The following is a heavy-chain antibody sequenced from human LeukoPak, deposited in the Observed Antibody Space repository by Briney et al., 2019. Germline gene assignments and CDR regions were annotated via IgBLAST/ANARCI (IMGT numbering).Heavy chain of an antibody. CDR3: ARGPHDRWGPPDY. Sequence: GGSLRLSCAASGFTVSSNYMSWVREAPRKGLEWGSLIYSGGSTFYADSVKGRFTISRDNSKNTVHLQMNSLRAEDTAVYYCARGPHDRWGPPDYWGQGTLVTVSS. CDR1: GFTVSSNY. CDR2: IYSGGST. D-gene: IGHD1-1*01. J-gene: IGHJ4*02. V-gene: IGHV3-66*01.